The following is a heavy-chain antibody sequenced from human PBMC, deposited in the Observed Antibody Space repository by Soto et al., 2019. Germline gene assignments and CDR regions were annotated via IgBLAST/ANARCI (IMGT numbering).Heavy chain of an antibody. V-gene: IGHV3-30*18. J-gene: IGHJ4*02. D-gene: IGHD3-10*02. CDR2: ISYDGNNK. Sequence: GGSLRLSCAASGFTFNRFGMHWVRQAPGKGLEWVAVISYDGNNKFYADSVKGRFTISRDNSQDTLYLQMNSLRPEDTAMYYCAKAVDISVRGVPPSDCWGQGTLVTVSS. CDR3: AKAVDISVRGVPPSDC. CDR1: GFTFNRFG.